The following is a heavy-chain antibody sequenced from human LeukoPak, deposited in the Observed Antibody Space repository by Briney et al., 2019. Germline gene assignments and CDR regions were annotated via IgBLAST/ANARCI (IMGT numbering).Heavy chain of an antibody. CDR3: TTTQITIREYYFDY. D-gene: IGHD3-3*01. V-gene: IGHV3-33*01. CDR2: IWYDGSNK. CDR1: GLTFRTYG. J-gene: IGHJ4*02. Sequence: GGSLRLSCAASGLTFRTYGMHWVRQAPGKGLEWVAVIWYDGSNKYYADSVKGRFTISRDNSKNTLYLQMNSLRAEDTAVYYCTTTQITIREYYFDYWGQGTLVTVSS.